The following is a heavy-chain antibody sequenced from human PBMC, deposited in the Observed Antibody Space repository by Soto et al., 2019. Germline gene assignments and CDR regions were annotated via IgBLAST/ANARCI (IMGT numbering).Heavy chain of an antibody. V-gene: IGHV1-58*02. CDR3: ATDYYDSSGLPLDI. D-gene: IGHD3-22*01. CDR1: GFTFTSSA. CDR2: IVVGSGNT. Sequence: SVKVSCKASGFTFTSSAMQWVRQARGQRLEWIGWIVVGSGNTNYAQKFQERVTITRDMSTSTAYMELSSLRSEDTAVYYCATDYYDSSGLPLDIWGQGTMVTVSS. J-gene: IGHJ3*02.